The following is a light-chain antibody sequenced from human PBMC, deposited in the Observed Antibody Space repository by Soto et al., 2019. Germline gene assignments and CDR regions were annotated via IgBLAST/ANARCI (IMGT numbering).Light chain of an antibody. Sequence: EIVLTQSPGTLSLSPGERATLSCRASQSVNTNYLARYQQKPGQAPRLLIYETSSRATGIPDRISASGSGTDFTLTISRLEPEDFAIYYCQLYGGSPRYIFGQGTKLEIK. V-gene: IGKV3-20*01. CDR1: QSVNTNY. CDR3: QLYGGSPRYI. J-gene: IGKJ2*01. CDR2: ETS.